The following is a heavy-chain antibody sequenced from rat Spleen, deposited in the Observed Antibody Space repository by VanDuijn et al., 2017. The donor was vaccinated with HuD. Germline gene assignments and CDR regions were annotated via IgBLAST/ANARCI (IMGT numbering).Heavy chain of an antibody. CDR3: TRGYYSSYIYPFDY. D-gene: IGHD1-2*01. J-gene: IGHJ3*01. CDR1: GLTYSNYV. CDR2: INSGGDNT. Sequence: EVQLVESGGGLVQPGRSLKLSCAASGLTYSNYVMAWVRQAPTKGLEWVASINSGGDNTYYRDSVKGRFTISRDNAKSTLYLQMNSLRSEDTATYYCTRGYYSSYIYPFDYWGQGTLVTVSS. V-gene: IGHV5-25*01.